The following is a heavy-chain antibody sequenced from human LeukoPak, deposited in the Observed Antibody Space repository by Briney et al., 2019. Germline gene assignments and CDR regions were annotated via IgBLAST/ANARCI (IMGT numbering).Heavy chain of an antibody. J-gene: IGHJ6*03. CDR2: IYTSGST. CDR3: ARRQYYYYMDV. CDR1: GGSISSGYYY. V-gene: IGHV4-61*02. Sequence: SETLSLTCTVSGGSISSGYYYWSWIRQPAGKGLEWIGRIYTSGSTNYNPSLKSRVTISLDTSKNQFSLKLSSVTAADTAVYYCARRQYYYYMDVWGKGTTVTVSS.